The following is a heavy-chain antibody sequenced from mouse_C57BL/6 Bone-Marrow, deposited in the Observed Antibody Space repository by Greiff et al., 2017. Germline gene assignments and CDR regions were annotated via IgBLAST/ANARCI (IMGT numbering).Heavy chain of an antibody. CDR1: GFTFSDYG. Sequence: DVMLVESGGGLVKPGGSLKLSCAASGFTFSDYGMHWVRQAPEKGLEWVAYISSGSSTIYYADTVKGRFTISRDNAKNTLFLQRTSLRAEDTAMYYCARAYGSSPWFAYWGQGTLGTVSA. V-gene: IGHV5-17*01. D-gene: IGHD1-1*01. J-gene: IGHJ3*01. CDR2: ISSGSSTI. CDR3: ARAYGSSPWFAY.